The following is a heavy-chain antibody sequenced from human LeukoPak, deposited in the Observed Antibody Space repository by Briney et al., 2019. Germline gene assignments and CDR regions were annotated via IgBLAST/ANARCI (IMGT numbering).Heavy chain of an antibody. CDR2: IYYTGNT. V-gene: IGHV4-59*01. J-gene: IGHJ5*02. CDR3: VRSKSGAYGWFDP. CDR1: GFTFSDYN. Sequence: GSLRLSCAASGFTFSDYNMNWVRQAPGKGLEWIGYIYYTGNTNYNPSLKSRVTISIDTSKNHFSLNVNSVTAADAAMYYCVRSKSGAYGWFDPWGPGTLVTVSS. D-gene: IGHD2-15*01.